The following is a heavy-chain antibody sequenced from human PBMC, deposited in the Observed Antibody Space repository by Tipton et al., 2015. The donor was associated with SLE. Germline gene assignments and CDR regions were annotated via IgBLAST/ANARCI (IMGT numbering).Heavy chain of an antibody. D-gene: IGHD3-16*01. J-gene: IGHJ3*02. CDR3: ARTSPPGGDMYGAALGQGIRLKRGAFEI. CDR1: AGSIRSSSYS. CDR2: IYYSGNI. Sequence: TLSLTCTVSAGSIRSSSYSWGWIRQPPGKGLEWIGNIYYSGNIYYNSSLKSRVTISVDTSKNQLSLKAISVTAADTALYYCARTSPPGGDMYGAALGQGIRLKRGAFEIWDQGTMVTVSS. V-gene: IGHV4-39*07.